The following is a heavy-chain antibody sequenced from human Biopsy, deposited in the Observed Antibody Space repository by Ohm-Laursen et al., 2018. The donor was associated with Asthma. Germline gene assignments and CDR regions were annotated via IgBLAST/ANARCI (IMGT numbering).Heavy chain of an antibody. CDR3: ARGQKSAGDRWFDP. CDR1: GGTFSSYA. CDR2: IIPIFGTA. J-gene: IGHJ5*02. D-gene: IGHD6-13*01. V-gene: IGHV1-69*13. Sequence: SVKVSCKASGGTFSSYAISWVRQAPGQGFEWMGGIIPIFGTANYAQKFQGRVTITADESTSTAYMELSSLRSDDTAVYYCARGQKSAGDRWFDPWGQGTLVTVSS.